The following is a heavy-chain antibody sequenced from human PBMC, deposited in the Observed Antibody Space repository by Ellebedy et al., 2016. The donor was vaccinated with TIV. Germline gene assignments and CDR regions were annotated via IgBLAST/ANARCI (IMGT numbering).Heavy chain of an antibody. J-gene: IGHJ4*02. CDR1: GGSISSGGYS. V-gene: IGHV4-30-2*01. D-gene: IGHD4-17*01. Sequence: LRLXXAVSGGSISSGGYSWSWIRQPPGKGLEWIGYIYHSGSTYYNPSLKSRVTISVDRSKNQFSLKLSSVTAADTAVYYCARVSDYVLDYWGQGTLVTVSS. CDR3: ARVSDYVLDY. CDR2: IYHSGST.